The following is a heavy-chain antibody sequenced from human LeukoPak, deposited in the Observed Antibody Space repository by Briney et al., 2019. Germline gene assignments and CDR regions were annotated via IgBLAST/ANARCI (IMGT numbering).Heavy chain of an antibody. CDR1: GGSIIGHW. CDR2: VFYSGSN. D-gene: IGHD5-24*01. J-gene: IGHJ4*02. V-gene: IGHV4-59*11. Sequence: SETLSLTCSVSGGSIIGHWWSWIRQPPGKGLEWIGDVFYSGSNNYNPSLKSRLTISLDTSKNQFSLKLTSVTAADTAVYYCARGLGEGYPDYWGPGTLVTVSS. CDR3: ARGLGEGYPDY.